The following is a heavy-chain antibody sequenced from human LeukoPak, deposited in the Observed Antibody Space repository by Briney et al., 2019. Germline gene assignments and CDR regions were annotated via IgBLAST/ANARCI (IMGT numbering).Heavy chain of an antibody. V-gene: IGHV4-59*01. CDR3: AREAGYYGSPYYFYGMDV. J-gene: IGHJ6*02. CDR1: GGSISSYY. Sequence: SETLSLTCTVSGGSISSYYWSGIRQPPGRGLDGIGYISYSGSTNYNPSLKSRVTISVDTSKNQFSLKLTSVTAADTAVYYCAREAGYYGSPYYFYGMDVWGQGTTVTVSS. CDR2: ISYSGST. D-gene: IGHD3-10*01.